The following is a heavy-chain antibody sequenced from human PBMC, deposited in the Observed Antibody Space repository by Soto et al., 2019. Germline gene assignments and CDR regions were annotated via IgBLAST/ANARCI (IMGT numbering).Heavy chain of an antibody. D-gene: IGHD2-15*01. V-gene: IGHV3-48*02. CDR3: ARDWGYCSGGSCYFWLDP. CDR2: ISSSSSTI. J-gene: IGHJ5*02. CDR1: GFTFSSYS. Sequence: GSLRLSCAASGFTFSSYSINWVRQAPGKGLEWVSYISSSSSTIYYADSVKGRYTISRDNAKNSLYLQMNSLRDEDTAVYYCARDWGYCSGGSCYFWLDPWGQGTLVTVSS.